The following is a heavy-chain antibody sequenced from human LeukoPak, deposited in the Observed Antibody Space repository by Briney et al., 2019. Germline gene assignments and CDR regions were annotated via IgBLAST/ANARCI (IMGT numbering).Heavy chain of an antibody. Sequence: GGSLRLSCAASGFTFSSYSMNWVRQAPGKGLEWVANIKQDGSKKSYVDSVKGRFTISRDNAKNSLYLQMNSLRAEDTAIYYCTRVGYIDEGIDYWGQGTLVTVSS. CDR2: IKQDGSKK. J-gene: IGHJ4*02. D-gene: IGHD5-24*01. CDR3: TRVGYIDEGIDY. V-gene: IGHV3-7*04. CDR1: GFTFSSYS.